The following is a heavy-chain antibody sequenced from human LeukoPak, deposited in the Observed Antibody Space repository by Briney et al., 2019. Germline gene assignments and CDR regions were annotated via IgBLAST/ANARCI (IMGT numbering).Heavy chain of an antibody. Sequence: PGGSLRLSCAASGFTFTTYDMHWVRQATGKGLEWVSAIGTTCDTYYPGSVKGRFTISRENAKNSLYLQMNSLRAGDTAVYYCARDRGGGHMDVWGKGTTVTISS. J-gene: IGHJ6*03. CDR2: IGTTCDT. V-gene: IGHV3-13*01. CDR3: ARDRGGGHMDV. CDR1: GFTFTTYD. D-gene: IGHD2-15*01.